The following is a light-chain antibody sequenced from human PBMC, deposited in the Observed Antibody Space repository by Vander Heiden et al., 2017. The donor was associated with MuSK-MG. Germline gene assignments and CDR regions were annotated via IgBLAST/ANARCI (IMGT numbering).Light chain of an antibody. Sequence: IQMTQSPSSLSASVGDRVTITCRASQSIDSNLNWYQQNPGKAPKLLIYAESTLQSGVPSRFSGSGSGTDFTLTITRLQPEDFATYSCQQSDTTPWTFGQGTMVEIK. V-gene: IGKV1-39*01. CDR3: QQSDTTPWT. J-gene: IGKJ1*01. CDR1: QSIDSN. CDR2: AES.